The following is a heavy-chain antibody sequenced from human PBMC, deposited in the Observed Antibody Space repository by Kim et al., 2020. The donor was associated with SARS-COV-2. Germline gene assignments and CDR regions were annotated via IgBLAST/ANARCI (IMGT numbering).Heavy chain of an antibody. CDR3: AKLSCDIVVVHCFDS. CDR2: IRYDGSNI. V-gene: IGHV3-30*02. J-gene: IGHJ4*02. CDR1: GFTFSSYG. D-gene: IGHD2-2*01. Sequence: GGSLRLSCAASGFTFSSYGMNWVRQAPGKGLEWVSYIRYDGSNINYADSVKGRFPISRDNSKNTLYLQMNSLRAEDTAVYYCAKLSCDIVVVHCFDSWGQGTLVTVSS.